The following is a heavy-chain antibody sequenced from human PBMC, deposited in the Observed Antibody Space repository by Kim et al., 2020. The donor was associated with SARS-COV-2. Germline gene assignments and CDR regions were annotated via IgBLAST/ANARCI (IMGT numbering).Heavy chain of an antibody. J-gene: IGHJ5*02. CDR2: ISAYNGNT. V-gene: IGHV1-18*01. CDR3: ARDLPYYCCSGTHTGADWFDP. Sequence: ASVKVSCKASGYTFTSYGISWVRQAPGQGLEWMGWISAYNGNTNYAQKLQGRVTMTTDTSTSTAYMELRSLSSDDTAVYYCARDLPYYCCSGTHTGADWFDPWGQGTLVTVSS. D-gene: IGHD3-10*01. CDR1: GYTFTSYG.